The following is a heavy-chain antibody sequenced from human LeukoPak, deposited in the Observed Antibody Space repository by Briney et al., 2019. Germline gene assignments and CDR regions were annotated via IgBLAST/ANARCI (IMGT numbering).Heavy chain of an antibody. D-gene: IGHD1-7*01. CDR2: ISTYNGNT. CDR3: AREESITGTTSL. CDR1: GYTFTSYG. V-gene: IGHV1-18*01. Sequence: ASVKVSCKASGYTFTSYGINWVRQAPGQGLEWMGWISTYNGNTNYAQKFQGRVTMTRDTSISTAYMELSRLRSDDTAVYYCAREESITGTTSLWGQGTLVTVSS. J-gene: IGHJ4*02.